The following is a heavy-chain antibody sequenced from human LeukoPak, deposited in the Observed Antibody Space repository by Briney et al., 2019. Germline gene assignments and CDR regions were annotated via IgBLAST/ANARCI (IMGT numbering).Heavy chain of an antibody. V-gene: IGHV4-38-2*02. CDR3: ARLMVRGVIVDYFDY. J-gene: IGHJ4*02. CDR1: GYSISSGYY. Sequence: SETLSLTCTVSGYSISSGYYWGWIRQPPGNGLEWIGSIYHSGSTYYNPSLKSRVTISVDTSKNQFSLKLSSVTAADTAVYYCARLMVRGVIVDYFDYWGQGTLVTVSS. CDR2: IYHSGST. D-gene: IGHD3-10*01.